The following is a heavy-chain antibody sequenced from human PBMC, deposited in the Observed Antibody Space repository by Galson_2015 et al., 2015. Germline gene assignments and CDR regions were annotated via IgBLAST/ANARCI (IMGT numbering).Heavy chain of an antibody. J-gene: IGHJ4*02. V-gene: IGHV3-53*01. CDR3: ARGVTDSSGYSYYFDY. CDR2: IYSSDGT. D-gene: IGHD3-22*01. CDR1: GFTVSSNY. Sequence: SLRLSCAASGFTVSSNYMNWVRQAPGKGLEWVSVIYSSDGTYFADSVKGRFTISRDNSKNTLYLQMNSLRAEDTAVYFCARGVTDSSGYSYYFDYWGQATLVTVSS.